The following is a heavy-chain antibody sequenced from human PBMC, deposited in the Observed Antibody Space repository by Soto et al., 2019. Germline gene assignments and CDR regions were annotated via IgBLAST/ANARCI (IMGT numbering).Heavy chain of an antibody. CDR1: GGSISSSNW. Sequence: QVQLQESGPGLVKPSGTLSLTCAVSGGSISSSNWWSWVRQPPGKGLEWIGEIYHSGSTNYNPSHKSRAPVSVDESKNQVSLKLSSVTAADTAVYYRARSTRSGTTFDYWGQGTLVTVSS. D-gene: IGHD4-17*01. V-gene: IGHV4-4*02. J-gene: IGHJ4*02. CDR2: IYHSGST. CDR3: ARSTRSGTTFDY.